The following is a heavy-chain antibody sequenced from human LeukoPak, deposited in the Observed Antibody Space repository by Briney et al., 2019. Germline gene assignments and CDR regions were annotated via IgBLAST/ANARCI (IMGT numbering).Heavy chain of an antibody. D-gene: IGHD3-10*01. Sequence: SETLSLTCAVYGGSFSGYYWSWIRQPPGKGLEWIGEINHSGSTNYNPSLKSRVTISVDTSKNQFSLKLSSVTAADTAVYYCARGPILLWFGELWPPGWFDPWGQGTLVTVSS. CDR3: ARGPILLWFGELWPPGWFDP. CDR2: INHSGST. V-gene: IGHV4-34*01. J-gene: IGHJ5*02. CDR1: GGSFSGYY.